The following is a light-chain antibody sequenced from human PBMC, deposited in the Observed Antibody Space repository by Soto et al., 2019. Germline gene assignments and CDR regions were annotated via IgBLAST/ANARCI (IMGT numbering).Light chain of an antibody. CDR3: SSYTNSNTRQIV. CDR2: DVS. Sequence: QSVLTQPASVSGSPGQSITISCTGTSSDVGGYNYVSWYQHHPGKAPKLLIYDVSNRPSGISNRFSGSKSDNTASLTISGLQPEDDADYDCSSYTNSNTRQIVFGTGTEVTVL. CDR1: SSDVGGYNY. V-gene: IGLV2-14*03. J-gene: IGLJ1*01.